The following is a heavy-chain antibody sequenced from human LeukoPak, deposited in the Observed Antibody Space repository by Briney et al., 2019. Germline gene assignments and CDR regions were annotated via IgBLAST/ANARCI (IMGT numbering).Heavy chain of an antibody. CDR3: AGDCSSSAFDI. V-gene: IGHV3-21*01. CDR1: GFTFNIYT. J-gene: IGHJ3*02. D-gene: IGHD2-15*01. CDR2: IGSSSRYI. Sequence: PGRSLRLSCVVSGFTFNIYTMTWVRQAPGKGLEWVSSIGSSSRYIYYADSVKGRFTISRDNDKNSVYLQMNSLRAEDTAVYYCAGDCSSSAFDIWGQGTMVTVSS.